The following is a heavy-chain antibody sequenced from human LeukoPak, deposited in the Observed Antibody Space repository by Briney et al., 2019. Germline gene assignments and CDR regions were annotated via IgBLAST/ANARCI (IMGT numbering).Heavy chain of an antibody. D-gene: IGHD2/OR15-2a*01. CDR3: AECNCCYPNYDDYYMDV. Sequence: SQTLSLTCTASGGSASSARQYWSWIRQPAGKGLEGIGRLYTSGGTNYNPSLRGRATISVDTSKNPFSLQLTSVTPAHAAIYYTAECNCCYPNYDDYYMDVWGKGTLVTVSS. CDR2: LYTSGGT. CDR1: GGSASSARQY. J-gene: IGHJ6*03. V-gene: IGHV4-61*02.